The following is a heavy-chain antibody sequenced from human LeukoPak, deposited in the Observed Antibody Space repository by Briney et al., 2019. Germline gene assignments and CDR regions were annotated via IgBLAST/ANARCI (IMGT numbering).Heavy chain of an antibody. J-gene: IGHJ3*02. CDR2: ISSSSSYI. Sequence: GGSLRLSCAASGFTFSSYSMNWVRQAPGKGLEWVSSISSSSSYIYYADSVKGRFTISRDNAKNSLYLQMNSLRAEDTAVYYCARASGTDIVVVVAGGDAFDIWGQGTMVTVSS. CDR1: GFTFSSYS. D-gene: IGHD2-15*01. V-gene: IGHV3-21*01. CDR3: ARASGTDIVVVVAGGDAFDI.